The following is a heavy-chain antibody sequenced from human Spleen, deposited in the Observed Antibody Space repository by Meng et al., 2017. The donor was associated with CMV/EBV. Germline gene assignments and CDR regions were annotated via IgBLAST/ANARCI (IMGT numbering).Heavy chain of an antibody. V-gene: IGHV3-23*03. Sequence: GGSLRLSCAASGFTFSSYAMSWVRQAPGKGLEWVSVIYSGGSSTYYADSVKGRFTISRDNSKNTLYLQMNSLRADDTAVYYCAKDLPPTLVVVVPAGFDYWGQGTLVTVSS. J-gene: IGHJ4*02. D-gene: IGHD2-2*01. CDR3: AKDLPPTLVVVVPAGFDY. CDR1: GFTFSSYA. CDR2: IYSGGSST.